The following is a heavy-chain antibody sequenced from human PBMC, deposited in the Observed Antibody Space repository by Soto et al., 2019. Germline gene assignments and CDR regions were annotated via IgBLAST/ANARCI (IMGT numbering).Heavy chain of an antibody. CDR3: ASEKAYDSSGYYLDAFDI. V-gene: IGHV1-69*01. Sequence: QVQLVQSGAEVKKPGSSVKVSCKASGGTFSSYAISWVRQAPGQGLEWMGGIIPIFGTANYAQKFQGRVTITAEESTSTAYMELSSLRSEDTAVYYCASEKAYDSSGYYLDAFDIWGQGTMVTVSS. CDR2: IIPIFGTA. CDR1: GGTFSSYA. D-gene: IGHD3-22*01. J-gene: IGHJ3*02.